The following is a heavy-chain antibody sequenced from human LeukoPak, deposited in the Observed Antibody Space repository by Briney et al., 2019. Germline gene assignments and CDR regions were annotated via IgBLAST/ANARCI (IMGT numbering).Heavy chain of an antibody. Sequence: PVGSLRLSCRVSGFTFISHAMSWVRQAPGKGLEWVSGISGSGATTYYAESVKGRFTISRDNARNSLYLQMNSLRAEDTAVYYCARDPHYGAIDYWGQGTLVSVSS. CDR3: ARDPHYGAIDY. J-gene: IGHJ4*02. CDR1: GFTFISHA. D-gene: IGHD3-16*01. CDR2: ISGSGATT. V-gene: IGHV3-23*01.